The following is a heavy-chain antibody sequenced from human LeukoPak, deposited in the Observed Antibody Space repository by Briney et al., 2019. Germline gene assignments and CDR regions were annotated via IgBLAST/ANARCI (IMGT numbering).Heavy chain of an antibody. CDR2: IYTSGST. CDR1: GGSISSGSYY. J-gene: IGHJ4*02. D-gene: IGHD6-13*01. CDR3: ARISSSWYRIDY. V-gene: IGHV4-61*02. Sequence: SQTLSLTCTVSGGSISSGSYYWSWIRQPAGKGLEWIGRIYTSGSTNYNPSLKSRVTISVDTSKNQFSLKLSSVTAADTAVYYCARISSSWYRIDYWGQGTLVTVSS.